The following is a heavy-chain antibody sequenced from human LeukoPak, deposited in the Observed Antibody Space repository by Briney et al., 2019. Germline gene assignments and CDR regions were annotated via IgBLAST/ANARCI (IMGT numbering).Heavy chain of an antibody. V-gene: IGHV3-66*01. J-gene: IGHJ4*02. Sequence: GSLRLSCAASGFTVSSNYMSWVRQAPGKGLEWVSVIYSGGSTYYADSVKGRFTISRDNSKNTLYLQMNSLRAEDTAVYYCARAYGDYEFYYFDYWGQGTLVTVPS. CDR1: GFTVSSNY. CDR2: IYSGGST. CDR3: ARAYGDYEFYYFDY. D-gene: IGHD4-17*01.